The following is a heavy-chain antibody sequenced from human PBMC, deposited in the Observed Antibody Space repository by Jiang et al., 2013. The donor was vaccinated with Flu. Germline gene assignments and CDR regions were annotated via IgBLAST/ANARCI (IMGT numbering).Heavy chain of an antibody. V-gene: IGHV3-21*01. J-gene: IGHJ3*02. Sequence: SSISSDTSYIYYADSVKGRFTISRDNAKNSLYLQMSSLRAEDTAVYYCARDWAPGSDSGGYYGGVAFDIWGQGTMVTVSS. CDR3: ARDWAPGSDSGGYYGGVAFDI. D-gene: IGHD3-22*01. CDR2: ISSDTSYI.